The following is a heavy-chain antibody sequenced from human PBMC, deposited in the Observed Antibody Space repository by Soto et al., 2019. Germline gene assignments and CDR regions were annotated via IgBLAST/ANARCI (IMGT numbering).Heavy chain of an antibody. V-gene: IGHV4-39*01. J-gene: IGHJ4*02. CDR1: GGSVSNSNYY. Sequence: SETLSLTCTVSGGSVSNSNYYWGWIRQSPGKGLEWIGSVYYRGRSYSKSSVKSRVTISVDTSKNQFSLNLNSVTASDAAVYFCVSQRTSVLTQAYFDYWGPGALVTVSS. D-gene: IGHD2-8*01. CDR2: VYYRGRS. CDR3: VSQRTSVLTQAYFDY.